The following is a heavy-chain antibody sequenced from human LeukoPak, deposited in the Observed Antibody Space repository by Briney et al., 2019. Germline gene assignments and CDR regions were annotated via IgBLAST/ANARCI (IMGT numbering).Heavy chain of an antibody. Sequence: ASVKVSCKASGYTFTSYDINWVRQATGQGLEWMGWMNPNSGNTGYAQKFQGRVTMTRNTSISTAYMELRSLRSDDTAVYYCARDYEDYDFWSGQAFDIWGQGTMVTVSS. V-gene: IGHV1-8*01. CDR1: GYTFTSYD. J-gene: IGHJ3*02. CDR3: ARDYEDYDFWSGQAFDI. CDR2: MNPNSGNT. D-gene: IGHD3-3*01.